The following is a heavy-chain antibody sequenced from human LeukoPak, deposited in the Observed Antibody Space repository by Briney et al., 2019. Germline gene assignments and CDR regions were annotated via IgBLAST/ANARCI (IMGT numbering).Heavy chain of an antibody. CDR1: GCSISSYY. Sequence: SETLSLTCTVSGCSISSYYWSWIRQPPGKGLEWIGYIYYSGSTNYNPSLKSRFTISVDTSKNQFSLKLSSVTAADTAVYYCARLSPGSLDMFDYWGQGTLVTVSS. CDR3: ARLSPGSLDMFDY. J-gene: IGHJ4*02. V-gene: IGHV4-59*08. D-gene: IGHD3/OR15-3a*01. CDR2: IYYSGST.